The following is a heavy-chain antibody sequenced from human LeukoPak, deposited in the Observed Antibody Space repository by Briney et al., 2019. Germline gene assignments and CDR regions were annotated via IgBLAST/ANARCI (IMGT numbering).Heavy chain of an antibody. CDR3: ARGTAVRRIDY. Sequence: SETLSLTCSVSGYSISSGYYWGWIRQPPGKGLEWIGNIYHSGSTYYNPSLKSRVTISVDTSKNQFSLKVSSVTAADTAVYYCARGTAVRRIDYWGQGTLVTVSS. V-gene: IGHV4-38-2*02. J-gene: IGHJ4*02. CDR1: GYSISSGYY. CDR2: IYHSGST. D-gene: IGHD4-23*01.